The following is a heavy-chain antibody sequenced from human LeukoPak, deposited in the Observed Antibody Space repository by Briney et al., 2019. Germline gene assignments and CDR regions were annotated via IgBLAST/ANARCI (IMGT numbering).Heavy chain of an antibody. Sequence: PGGPLRLSCAASGFTFSSFWMHWVRQAPGKGLVWVSRINSDGSSITYADSVKGRFTISRDNAKNTLYLQMNSLRAEDTAVYYCARTEYSGSYFDYWGQGTLVTVSS. J-gene: IGHJ4*02. CDR1: GFTFSSFW. D-gene: IGHD1-26*01. CDR3: ARTEYSGSYFDY. CDR2: INSDGSSI. V-gene: IGHV3-74*01.